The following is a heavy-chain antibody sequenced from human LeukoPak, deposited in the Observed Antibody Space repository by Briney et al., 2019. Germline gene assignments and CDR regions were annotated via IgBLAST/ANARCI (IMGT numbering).Heavy chain of an antibody. CDR2: INWNGGST. CDR1: GFTFDDYG. V-gene: IGHV3-20*04. CDR3: AREAQGYSYGSYYLDY. J-gene: IGHJ4*02. D-gene: IGHD5-18*01. Sequence: GGSLRLSCAASGFTFDDYGMSWVRQAPGKGLEWVSGINWNGGSTGYADSVKGRFTISRDNAKNSLYLQMNSLRAEDTALYYCAREAQGYSYGSYYLDYWGQGTLVTVSS.